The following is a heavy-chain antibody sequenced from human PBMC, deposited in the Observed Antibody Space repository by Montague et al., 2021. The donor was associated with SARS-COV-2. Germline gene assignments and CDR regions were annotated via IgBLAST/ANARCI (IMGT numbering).Heavy chain of an antibody. J-gene: IGHJ6*02. CDR3: AREREVSMLYYYYGTDV. D-gene: IGHD2-8*01. Sequence: SLRLSCAASGLTFNDYTLNWVRQAPGKGLEWVSSISSSSNYIYYSDSAKGRFTISRDNAKNTLYLQMNSLRAEDTAVYFCAREREVSMLYYYYGTDVWGQGTTVTVSS. V-gene: IGHV3-21*01. CDR1: GLTFNDYT. CDR2: ISSSSNYI.